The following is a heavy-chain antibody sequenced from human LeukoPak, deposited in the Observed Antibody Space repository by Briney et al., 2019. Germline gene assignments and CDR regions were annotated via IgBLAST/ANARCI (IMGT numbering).Heavy chain of an antibody. CDR3: ASLWGPMIVVVIP. J-gene: IGHJ5*02. CDR2: ISYDGSNK. CDR1: GFTFSSYA. D-gene: IGHD3-22*01. V-gene: IGHV3-30-3*01. Sequence: PGGSLRLSCAASGFTFSSYAMSWVRQAPGKGLEWVAVISYDGSNKYYADSVKGRFTISRDNSKNTLYLQMNSLRAEDTAVYYCASLWGPMIVVVIPWGQGTLVTVSS.